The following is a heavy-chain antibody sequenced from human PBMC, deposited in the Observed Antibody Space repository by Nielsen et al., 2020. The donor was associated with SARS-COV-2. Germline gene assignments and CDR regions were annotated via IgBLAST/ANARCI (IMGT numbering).Heavy chain of an antibody. CDR1: GFTFSSYA. V-gene: IGHV3-23*01. Sequence: GGSLRLSCAASGFTFSSYAMSWVRQAPGKGLEWVSAISGSGGSTYYADSVKGRFTISRDNSKNTLYLQMNSLRAEDTAVYYCAKDSQYYYGSGSYLGWFDPWGQGTLVTVSS. D-gene: IGHD3-10*01. CDR2: ISGSGGST. J-gene: IGHJ5*02. CDR3: AKDSQYYYGSGSYLGWFDP.